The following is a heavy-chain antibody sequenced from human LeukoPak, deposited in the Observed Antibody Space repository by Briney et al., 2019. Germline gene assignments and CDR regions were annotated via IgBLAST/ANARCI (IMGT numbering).Heavy chain of an antibody. J-gene: IGHJ5*02. CDR1: GGTFISYT. V-gene: IGHV1-69*04. CDR2: IIPILGIA. D-gene: IGHD2-2*01. CDR3: ARDLEAVVVVPAAYTPFDP. Sequence: SVKVSCKASGGTFISYTISWVRQAPGQGLEWMGRIIPILGIANYAQKFQGRVTITADKSTSTAYMELSSLRSEDTAVYYCARDLEAVVVVPAAYTPFDPWGQGTLVTVSS.